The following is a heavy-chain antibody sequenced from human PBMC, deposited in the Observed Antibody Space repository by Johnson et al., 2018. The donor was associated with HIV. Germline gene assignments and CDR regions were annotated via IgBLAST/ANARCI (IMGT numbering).Heavy chain of an antibody. CDR2: IKQDGSEK. D-gene: IGHD2-15*01. Sequence: VQLVESGGGLVQPGGSLRLSCAASGFTFSSYWMSWVRQAPGKGLEWVANIKQDGSEKSYVDSVKGRFTISRDNAKNSLYLQMNSLRAEDTAVYYCARDRTYCSGGSCYFDAFDIWGQGTMVTVSS. J-gene: IGHJ3*02. CDR1: GFTFSSYW. CDR3: ARDRTYCSGGSCYFDAFDI. V-gene: IGHV3-7*03.